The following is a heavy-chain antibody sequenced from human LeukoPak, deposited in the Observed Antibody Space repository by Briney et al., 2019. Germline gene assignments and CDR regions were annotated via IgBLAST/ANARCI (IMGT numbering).Heavy chain of an antibody. CDR1: GYTFTGYY. V-gene: IGHV1-2*02. CDR3: ARAAAVAGQYYFDY. CDR2: INPNSGGT. D-gene: IGHD6-19*01. Sequence: ASVKVSCKASGYTFTGYYMHWVRQAPGQGLEWMGWINPNSGGTNYAQKFQGRVTMTRDTSISTAYMELSRLRSDDTAVYYCARAAAVAGQYYFDYWGQGTLVTVSS. J-gene: IGHJ4*02.